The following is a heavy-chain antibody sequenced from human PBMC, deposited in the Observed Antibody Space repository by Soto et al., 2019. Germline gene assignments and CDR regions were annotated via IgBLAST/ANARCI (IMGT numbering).Heavy chain of an antibody. CDR1: GGSISSYY. V-gene: IGHV4-59*01. J-gene: IGHJ4*02. D-gene: IGHD4-17*01. CDR3: ARAVTRDLFDY. Sequence: PSETLSLTCTVSGGSISSYYWSWIRQPPGKGLEWIGYIYYSGSTNYNPSLKSRVTISVDTSKNQFSLKLSSVTAADTAVYYCARAVTRDLFDYWGQGTLVTVSS. CDR2: IYYSGST.